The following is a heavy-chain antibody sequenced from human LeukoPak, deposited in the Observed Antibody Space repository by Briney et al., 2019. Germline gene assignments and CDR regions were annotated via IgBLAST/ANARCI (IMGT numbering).Heavy chain of an antibody. Sequence: SVKVSCKASGGTFSSYAISWVRQAPGQGLEWMGGIIPIFGTANYAQKFQGRVTITADESTSTAYMELSSLRSEDTAVYYCARGPPTAQYFQHWGQGTLVTVSS. CDR3: ARGPPTAQYFQH. V-gene: IGHV1-69*13. CDR2: IIPIFGTA. D-gene: IGHD1-1*01. CDR1: GGTFSSYA. J-gene: IGHJ1*01.